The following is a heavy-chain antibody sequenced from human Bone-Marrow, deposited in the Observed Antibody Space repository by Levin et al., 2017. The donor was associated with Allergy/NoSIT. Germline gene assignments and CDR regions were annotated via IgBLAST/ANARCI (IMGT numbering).Heavy chain of an antibody. CDR2: ISNSGSTI. J-gene: IGHJ4*02. CDR3: ARGRFKTRVDY. V-gene: IGHV3-48*03. CDR1: GFPFSTYE. D-gene: IGHD3-10*01. Sequence: LSLTCAASGFPFSTYEMNWVRQAPGKGLEWVSYISNSGSTIYYADSVEGRFTISRDNAKNSLYLQMNSLRAEDTAVYYCARGRFKTRVDYWGQGTLVTVSS.